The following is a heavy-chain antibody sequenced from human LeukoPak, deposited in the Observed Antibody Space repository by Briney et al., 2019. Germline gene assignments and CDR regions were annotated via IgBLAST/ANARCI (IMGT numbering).Heavy chain of an antibody. CDR2: INHSGST. CDR3: ARGGPSSWYYYYYYMDV. D-gene: IGHD6-13*01. CDR1: GGSFSGYY. J-gene: IGHJ6*03. V-gene: IGHV4-34*01. Sequence: SETLSLTCAVYGGSFSGYYWSWIRQPPGKGLEWIGEINHSGSTNYNPSLKSRVTISVDTSKNQFSLKLSSVTAADTAVYYCARGGPSSWYYYYYYMDVWGKGTTVTVSS.